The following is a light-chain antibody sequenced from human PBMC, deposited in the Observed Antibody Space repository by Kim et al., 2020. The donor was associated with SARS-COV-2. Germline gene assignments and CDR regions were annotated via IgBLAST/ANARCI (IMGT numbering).Light chain of an antibody. J-gene: IGLJ3*02. CDR2: QDT. CDR3: QAWDSSTWV. V-gene: IGLV3-1*01. Sequence: VSPGQTASITCSGDKLGDKYACWYQQKPSHSPVLVNYQDTKRPSGIPERFSGSNSGNTATLTISGTQAMDEADYYCQAWDSSTWVFGGGTQMTVL. CDR1: KLGDKY.